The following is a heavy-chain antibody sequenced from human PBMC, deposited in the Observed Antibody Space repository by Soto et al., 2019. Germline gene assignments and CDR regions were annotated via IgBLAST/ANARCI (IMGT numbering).Heavy chain of an antibody. Sequence: GGSLRLSCAASGFTFSDYAMHWVRQAPGKGLEWVGHIKSETDGATTDYAAPVKGRFTISRDDSKNTLYLQMNSLNTEDTAVYYCTTDFYGSGINWGQGTLVTVSS. J-gene: IGHJ4*02. V-gene: IGHV3-15*07. CDR1: GFTFSDYA. CDR2: IKSETDGATT. D-gene: IGHD3-10*01. CDR3: TTDFYGSGIN.